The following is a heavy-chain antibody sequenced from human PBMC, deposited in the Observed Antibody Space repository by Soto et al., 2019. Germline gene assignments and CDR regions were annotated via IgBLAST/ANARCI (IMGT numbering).Heavy chain of an antibody. V-gene: IGHV3-48*01. CDR2: ISSSSTI. D-gene: IGHD3-16*01. Sequence: GGSLRLSCAASGFTFSSYSMNWVRQAPGKGLEWVSYISSSSTIYYADSVKGRFTISRDNAKNSLYLQMNSLRAEDTAVYYCARGGTLDYWGQGTLVTVSS. CDR1: GFTFSSYS. J-gene: IGHJ4*02. CDR3: ARGGTLDY.